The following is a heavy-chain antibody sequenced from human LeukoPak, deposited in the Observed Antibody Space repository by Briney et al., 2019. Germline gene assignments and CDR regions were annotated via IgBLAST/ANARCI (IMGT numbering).Heavy chain of an antibody. CDR3: ARVSASYPPDY. V-gene: IGHV4-59*12. J-gene: IGHJ4*02. D-gene: IGHD3-10*01. CDR1: GGSISSYY. CDR2: IYYSGST. Sequence: SETLSLTCTVSGGSISSYYWSWIRQPPGKGLEWIGYIYYSGSTNYNPSLKSRVTISVDTSKNQLSLQLNSVTPEDTAVYYCARVSASYPPDYWGQGTLVTVSS.